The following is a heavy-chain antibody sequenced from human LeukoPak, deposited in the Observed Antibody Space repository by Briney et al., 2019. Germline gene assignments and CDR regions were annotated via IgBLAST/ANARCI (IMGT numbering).Heavy chain of an antibody. J-gene: IGHJ1*01. CDR1: GFTFSTYS. V-gene: IGHV3-48*04. CDR2: ISSSSSTI. CDR3: ARSSDSSSLQYFQH. D-gene: IGHD6-6*01. Sequence: GGSLRLSCAASGFTFSTYSMNWVRQAPGKGLEWVSYISSSSSTIYYADSVKGRFTISRDNAKNSLYLQMNSLRAEDTAVYYCARSSDSSSLQYFQHWGQGTLVTVSS.